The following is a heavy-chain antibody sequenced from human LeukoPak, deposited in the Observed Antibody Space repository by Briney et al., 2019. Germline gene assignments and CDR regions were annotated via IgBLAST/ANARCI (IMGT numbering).Heavy chain of an antibody. V-gene: IGHV4-59*01. CDR2: IYYSGST. CDR3: ARVGHRYYYFDY. CDR1: GGSISSYY. D-gene: IGHD3-10*01. Sequence: PSETLSLTCTVSGGSISSYYWSWIRQPPGKGLEWIGYIYYSGSTNYNPSLKSRVTISVDTSKNQFSLKLSSVTAADTAVYYCARVGHRYYYFDYWGQGTLVTVSS. J-gene: IGHJ4*02.